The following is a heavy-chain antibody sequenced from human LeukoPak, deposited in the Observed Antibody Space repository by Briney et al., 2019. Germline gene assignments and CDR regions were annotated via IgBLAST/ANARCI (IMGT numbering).Heavy chain of an antibody. CDR3: ARPHSNYYYYYMDV. CDR2: INWNGGST. V-gene: IGHV3-20*04. CDR1: GFNFSSYS. D-gene: IGHD4-11*01. J-gene: IGHJ6*03. Sequence: GGSLRLSCAASGFNFSSYSMNWVRQAPGEGLEWVSGINWNGGSTGYADSVKGRFTISRDNAKNSLYLQMNSLRAEDTALYYCARPHSNYYYYYMDVWGKGTTVTVSS.